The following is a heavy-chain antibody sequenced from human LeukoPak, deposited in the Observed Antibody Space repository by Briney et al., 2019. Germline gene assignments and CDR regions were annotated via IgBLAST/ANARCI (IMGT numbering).Heavy chain of an antibody. CDR3: AKDRVSSGWYEYFQY. CDR1: GFTFSSYE. V-gene: IGHV3-30*18. CDR2: ISYDGSNK. J-gene: IGHJ1*01. D-gene: IGHD6-19*01. Sequence: GGSLRLSCAASGFTFSSYEMNWVRQAPGKGLEWVAVISYDGSNKYYADSVKGRFTISRDNSKNTLYLEMNSLRAEDTAVYYCAKDRVSSGWYEYFQYWGQGTLVTVSS.